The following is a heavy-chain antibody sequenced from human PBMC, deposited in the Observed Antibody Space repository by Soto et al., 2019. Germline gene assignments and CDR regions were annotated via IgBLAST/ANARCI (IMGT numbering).Heavy chain of an antibody. CDR3: AGGYDAYYYGMDV. Sequence: ETLSLTCAVYGGSFSGYYWSWIRQPPGKGLEWIGEINHSGSTNYNPSLKSRVTISVDTSKNQFSLKLSSVTAADTAVYYCAGGYDAYYYGMDVWGQGTTVTVSS. J-gene: IGHJ6*02. CDR2: INHSGST. V-gene: IGHV4-34*01. CDR1: GGSFSGYY. D-gene: IGHD5-12*01.